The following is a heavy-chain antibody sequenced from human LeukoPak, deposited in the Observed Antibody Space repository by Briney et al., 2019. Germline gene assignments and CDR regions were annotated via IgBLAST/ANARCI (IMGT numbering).Heavy chain of an antibody. Sequence: PSETLSLTCTVSGGSISSGSYYWSWIRQPAGTGLEWIGRIYTSGSTHYNPSLKSRVTISVDTSKNQFSLKLSSVTAADTAVYYCARDRLQLQSWGQGTLVTVPS. J-gene: IGHJ5*02. D-gene: IGHD5-24*01. CDR3: ARDRLQLQS. CDR1: GGSISSGSYY. CDR2: IYTSGST. V-gene: IGHV4-61*02.